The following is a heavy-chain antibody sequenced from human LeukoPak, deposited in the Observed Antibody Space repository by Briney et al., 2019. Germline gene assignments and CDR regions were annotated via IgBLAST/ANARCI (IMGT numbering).Heavy chain of an antibody. CDR1: GFTFSRYR. V-gene: IGHV3-7*01. D-gene: IGHD5-24*01. Sequence: PGGSLRLSCAASGFTFSRYRMSWVRQAPGKGLEWVANIKEDESEKYYVDSVKGRFTISRDNAKNLLYLQMNSLRAEDTAVYYCARDKEMAAITGSLFDFWGQGTLVTVSS. J-gene: IGHJ4*02. CDR2: IKEDESEK. CDR3: ARDKEMAAITGSLFDF.